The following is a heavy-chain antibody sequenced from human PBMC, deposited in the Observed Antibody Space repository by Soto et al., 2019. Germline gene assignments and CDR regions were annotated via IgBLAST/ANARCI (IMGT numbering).Heavy chain of an antibody. V-gene: IGHV3-7*01. D-gene: IGHD4-17*01. Sequence: EVQLVESGGGLVQPGGSLRLSCAASGFTFSSYWMSWVRQAPGKGLEWVANIKQDGSEKYYVDSVKGRFNISRDNAKNSLYRQMNSLRAEDTAVYYCARGNYGEPVEDYGGQGTLVTVSS. J-gene: IGHJ4*02. CDR1: GFTFSSYW. CDR2: IKQDGSEK. CDR3: ARGNYGEPVEDY.